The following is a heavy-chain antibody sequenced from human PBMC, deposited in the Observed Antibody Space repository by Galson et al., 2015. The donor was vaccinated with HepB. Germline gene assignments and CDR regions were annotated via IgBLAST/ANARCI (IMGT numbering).Heavy chain of an antibody. CDR1: GGTFSSYA. D-gene: IGHD3-22*01. CDR3: ARLPPSPYDSSGLGTFDY. CDR2: ISAYNGNT. V-gene: IGHV1-18*01. Sequence: SVKVSCKASGGTFSSYAISWVRQAPGQGLEWMGWISAYNGNTNYAQKLQGRVTMTTDTSTSTAYMELRSLRSDDTAVYYCARLPPSPYDSSGLGTFDYWGQGTLVTVSS. J-gene: IGHJ4*02.